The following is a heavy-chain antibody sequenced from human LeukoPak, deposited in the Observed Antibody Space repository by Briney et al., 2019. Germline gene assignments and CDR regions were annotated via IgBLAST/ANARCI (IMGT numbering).Heavy chain of an antibody. CDR2: IYYSGST. D-gene: IGHD6-25*01. J-gene: IGHJ4*02. CDR3: ARDTRGRLPDY. CDR1: GASISSSSYY. Sequence: SETLSLTRTVSGASISSSSYYWGWIRQPPGKGLEWIGSIYYSGSTYYNPSLKSRVTTSVDTSKNQFSLKLGSVTAADTAVYYCARDTRGRLPDYWGQGTLVTVSS. V-gene: IGHV4-39*07.